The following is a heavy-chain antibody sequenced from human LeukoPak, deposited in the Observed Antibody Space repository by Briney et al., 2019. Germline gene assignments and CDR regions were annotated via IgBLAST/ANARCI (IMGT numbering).Heavy chain of an antibody. J-gene: IGHJ4*02. CDR1: GYTFTSYY. V-gene: IGHV1-46*01. Sequence: ASVKVSCKASGYTFTSYYMHWVRQAPGQGLEWMGIINPSGGSTRYAEKFQGRVTMTRDTSTSTVYMELGSLRSEGTAIYYCARTNYHDSSGFYDYWGQGTLVTVSS. D-gene: IGHD3-22*01. CDR3: ARTNYHDSSGFYDY. CDR2: INPSGGST.